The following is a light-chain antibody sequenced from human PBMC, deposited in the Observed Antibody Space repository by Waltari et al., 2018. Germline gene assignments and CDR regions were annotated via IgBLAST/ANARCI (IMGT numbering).Light chain of an antibody. CDR2: NIS. V-gene: IGKV2-24*01. CDR3: IQSTHFPRT. Sequence: DFVLTQTPLSLPVTLGQPASISCSCSQALVHSNGTTYLNWVQQRPGQPPRLLIYNISNRFSGVPDRFSGSGAGTDFTLKISRVEAEDVAVYYCIQSTHFPRTFGQGTRVEIK. CDR1: QALVHSNGTTY. J-gene: IGKJ1*01.